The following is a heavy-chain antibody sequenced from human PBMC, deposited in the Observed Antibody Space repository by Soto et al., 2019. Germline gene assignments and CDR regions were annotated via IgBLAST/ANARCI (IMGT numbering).Heavy chain of an antibody. CDR3: ARTLSGFTYGSRQFYFDY. Sequence: SHTSNVADDTSTGYCWTWIRKTAGKGLEWIGHVFPGGPTSHNSSLKSRVSMSIDTSKNQFSLTLTSVTAADTAVYYCARTLSGFTYGSRQFYFDYWGQGTLVPVSS. J-gene: IGHJ4*02. V-gene: IGHV4-4*07. D-gene: IGHD3-10*01. CDR2: VFPGGPT. CDR1: DDTSTGYC.